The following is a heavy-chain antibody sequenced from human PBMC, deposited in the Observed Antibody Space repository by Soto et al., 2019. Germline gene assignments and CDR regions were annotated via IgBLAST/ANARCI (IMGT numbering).Heavy chain of an antibody. CDR1: GFTVSSNY. J-gene: IGHJ4*02. CDR3: ARNSEGKYYFDY. Sequence: GGSLRLSCAASGFTVSSNYMSWVRQAPGKGLEWVSVIYSGGSTYYADSVKGRFTISRDNSKNTLYLQMNSLRAEDTAVYYCARNSEGKYYFDYWGQGTLVTVSS. CDR2: IYSGGST. V-gene: IGHV3-66*01.